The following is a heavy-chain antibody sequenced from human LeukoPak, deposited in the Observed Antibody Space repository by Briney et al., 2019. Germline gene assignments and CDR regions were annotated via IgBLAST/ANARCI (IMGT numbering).Heavy chain of an antibody. CDR3: ARESYYDSSGYSHDAFDI. CDR2: MSSSGIS. J-gene: IGHJ3*02. CDR1: NGSLSSDTYF. Sequence: SQTLSLTCTVSNGSLSSDTYFWSWIRQPAGKGLEWIGRMSSSGISTYSPSLKSRVTISIDTSRNQFSMNLNSVTAADTAVYYCARESYYDSSGYSHDAFDIWGQGTMVTVSS. V-gene: IGHV4-61*02. D-gene: IGHD3-22*01.